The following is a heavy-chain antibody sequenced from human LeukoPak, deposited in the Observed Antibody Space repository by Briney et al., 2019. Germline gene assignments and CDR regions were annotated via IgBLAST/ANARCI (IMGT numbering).Heavy chain of an antibody. CDR1: GGSISSGGYY. CDR3: ARDLFSQEAGSGFYYYYYMDV. CDR2: IYHSGST. J-gene: IGHJ6*03. Sequence: SETLSLTCTVSGGSISSGGYYWSWIRQPPGKGLEWVGYIYHSGSTYYNPSLKSRVTISVDTSKNQFSLKLSSVTAADTAVYYCARDLFSQEAGSGFYYYYYMDVWGKGTTVTVSS. V-gene: IGHV4-30-2*01. D-gene: IGHD6-19*01.